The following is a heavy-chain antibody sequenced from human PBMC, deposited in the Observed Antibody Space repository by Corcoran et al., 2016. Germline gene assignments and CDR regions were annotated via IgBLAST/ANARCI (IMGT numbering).Heavy chain of an antibody. D-gene: IGHD3-22*01. Sequence: QVQLQESGPGLVKPSETLSLTCTVSGGSVSSGSYYWCWIRQPPGKGLEWIGYIYYSGSTNYNPSLKSRVTISVDTSKNQFSLKLSSVTAAYTAVYYCARGGQPYDSSVYYFDYWGQGTLVTVSS. CDR3: ARGGQPYDSSVYYFDY. J-gene: IGHJ4*02. CDR2: IYYSGST. CDR1: GGSVSSGSYY. V-gene: IGHV4-61*01.